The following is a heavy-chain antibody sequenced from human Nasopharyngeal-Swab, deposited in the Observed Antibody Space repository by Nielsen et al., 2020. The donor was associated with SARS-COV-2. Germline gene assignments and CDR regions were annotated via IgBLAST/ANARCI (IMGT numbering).Heavy chain of an antibody. CDR3: AREGRGIAAPGLNY. CDR2: IYYSGST. CDR1: GGSISSSSYY. V-gene: IGHV4-39*07. Sequence: SETLSPTCSVSGGSISSSSYYWGWIRQPPGKGLEWIGSIYYSGSTYYNPSLKSRVTISIDTSKNHFSLKLSSVTAADTAVYYCAREGRGIAAPGLNYWGQGTLVTVSS. J-gene: IGHJ4*02. D-gene: IGHD6-13*01.